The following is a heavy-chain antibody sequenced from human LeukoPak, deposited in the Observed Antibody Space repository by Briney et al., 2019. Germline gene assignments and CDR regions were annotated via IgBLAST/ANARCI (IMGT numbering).Heavy chain of an antibody. D-gene: IGHD1-26*01. Sequence: SETLSLTCTVFGASISYNYWSWIRQPPGKGLEWIGNIYYSGTASYNASLKSRVTLSLDTSKNQFSMKLYSVTAADTAVYYCARGLRVGNTGYQFDYWGQGTLVTVSS. CDR1: GASISYNY. CDR3: ARGLRVGNTGYQFDY. CDR2: IYYSGTA. J-gene: IGHJ4*02. V-gene: IGHV4-59*01.